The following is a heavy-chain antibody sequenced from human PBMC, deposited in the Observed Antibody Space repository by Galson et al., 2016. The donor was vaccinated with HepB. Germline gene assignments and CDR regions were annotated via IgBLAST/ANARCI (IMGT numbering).Heavy chain of an antibody. V-gene: IGHV3-23*01. D-gene: IGHD3-10*01. CDR2: ISGSGGSR. CDR1: GFIFSSYA. CDR3: AKDGWGKRRYFDL. J-gene: IGHJ2*01. Sequence: SLRLSCAASGFIFSSYAMSWVRQAPGKGLEWVSGISGSGGSRDYADSVRGRFTISRDNSKNTLNLQMNSLRVDDTAVYYCAKDGWGKRRYFDLWGRGTLVTVSS.